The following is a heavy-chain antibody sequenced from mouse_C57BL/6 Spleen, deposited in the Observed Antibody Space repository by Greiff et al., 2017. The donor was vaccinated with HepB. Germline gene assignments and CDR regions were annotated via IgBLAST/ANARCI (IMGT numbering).Heavy chain of an antibody. Sequence: DVHLVESGGGLVKPGGSLKLSCAASGFTFSDYGMHWVRQAPEKGLEWVAYISSGSSTIYYADTVKGRFTISRDNAKNTLFLQMTSLRSEDTAMYYCARGRDGYYDFDYWGQGTTLTVSS. D-gene: IGHD2-3*01. CDR1: GFTFSDYG. CDR2: ISSGSSTI. V-gene: IGHV5-17*01. CDR3: ARGRDGYYDFDY. J-gene: IGHJ2*01.